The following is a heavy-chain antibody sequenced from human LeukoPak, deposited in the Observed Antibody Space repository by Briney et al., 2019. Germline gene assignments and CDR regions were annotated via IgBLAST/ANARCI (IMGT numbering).Heavy chain of an antibody. V-gene: IGHV3-21*01. Sequence: GGSLRLSCAASEFTFSSYSMNWVRQAPGKGLEWVSSISSSSSYIYYADSVKGRFTISRDNAKNSLYLQMNSLRAEDTAVYYCAREIGRGYSGYDRYHFDYWGQGTLVTVSS. CDR2: ISSSSSYI. CDR3: AREIGRGYSGYDRYHFDY. CDR1: EFTFSSYS. D-gene: IGHD5-12*01. J-gene: IGHJ4*02.